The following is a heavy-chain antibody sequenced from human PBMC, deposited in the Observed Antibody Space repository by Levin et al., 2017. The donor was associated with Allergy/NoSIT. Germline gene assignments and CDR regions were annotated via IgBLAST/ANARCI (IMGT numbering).Heavy chain of an antibody. J-gene: IGHJ3*02. Sequence: SGGSLRLSCAASGFTFDDYAMHWVRQAPGKGLEWVSGISWNSGSIGYADSVKGRFTISRDNAKNSLYLQMNSLRAEDTALYYCAKDRDYYYDSSGYYNDAFDIWGQGTMVTVSS. D-gene: IGHD3-22*01. V-gene: IGHV3-9*01. CDR2: ISWNSGSI. CDR3: AKDRDYYYDSSGYYNDAFDI. CDR1: GFTFDDYA.